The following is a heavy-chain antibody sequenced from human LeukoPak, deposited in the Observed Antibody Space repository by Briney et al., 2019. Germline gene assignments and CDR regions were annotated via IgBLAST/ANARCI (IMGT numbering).Heavy chain of an antibody. J-gene: IGHJ4*02. V-gene: IGHV3-64*01. D-gene: IGHD2-2*01. Sequence: PGGSLRLSCAASGFTFSSYAMHWVRQAPGKGLEYVSAISSNGGSTYYANSVKGRFTISRDNSKNTLYLQMGSLRAEDMAVYYCARGVVPAAMPDLDYWGQGTLVTVSS. CDR2: ISSNGGST. CDR3: ARGVVPAAMPDLDY. CDR1: GFTFSSYA.